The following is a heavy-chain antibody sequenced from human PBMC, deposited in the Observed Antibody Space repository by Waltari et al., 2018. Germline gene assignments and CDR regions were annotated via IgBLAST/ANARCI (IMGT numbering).Heavy chain of an antibody. V-gene: IGHV3-7*01. Sequence: EVQIVESGGDLVQPGGSLRLSCVISGFTFSNDWMDWVRQAPGKGLEWVANIKPEETEKYYGGSVKGRFTISRDNSKNSVYLQMNSLRAEDTAVYYCSNSLNVWGQGTTVTVSS. D-gene: IGHD4-4*01. CDR1: GFTFSNDW. J-gene: IGHJ6*02. CDR2: IKPEETEK. CDR3: SNSLNV.